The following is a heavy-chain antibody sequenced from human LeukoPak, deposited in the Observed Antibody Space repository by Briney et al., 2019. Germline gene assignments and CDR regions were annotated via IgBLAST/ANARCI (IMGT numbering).Heavy chain of an antibody. CDR3: ARGGATPSHAFDI. CDR1: GYTFTGYY. D-gene: IGHD1-26*01. CDR2: INPNSGGT. J-gene: IGHJ3*02. Sequence: ASVKVSCKASGYTFTGYYMHWVRQPPGQGLEWMGWINPNSGGTNYAQKFQGRVTMTRDTSISTAYMELSRLRSDDTAVYSCARGGATPSHAFDIWGQGTMVTVSS. V-gene: IGHV1-2*02.